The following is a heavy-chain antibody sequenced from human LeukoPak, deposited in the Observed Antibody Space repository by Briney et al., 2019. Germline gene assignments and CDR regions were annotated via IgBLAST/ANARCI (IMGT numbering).Heavy chain of an antibody. CDR3: ARDSQYHYGSGSFNWFDP. CDR1: GGSISSSNW. Sequence: SETLSLTCAVSGGSISSSNWWRWVRQPPGKGLELIGEIYHNGSTNYNPSLQSRVTITVYKSKNQFSLKLSSVTAADTAVYYCARDSQYHYGSGSFNWFDPWRQRTLVTLCS. J-gene: IGHJ5*02. V-gene: IGHV4-4*02. CDR2: IYHNGST. D-gene: IGHD3-10*01.